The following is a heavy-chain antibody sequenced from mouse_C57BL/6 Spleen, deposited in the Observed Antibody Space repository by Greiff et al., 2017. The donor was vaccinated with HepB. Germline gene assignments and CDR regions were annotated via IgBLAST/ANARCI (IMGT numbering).Heavy chain of an antibody. CDR1: GFTFSSYT. J-gene: IGHJ4*01. CDR2: ISGGGGNI. Sequence: EVKLVESGGGLVKPGGSLKLSCAASGFTFSSYTMSWVRQTPEKRLEWVATISGGGGNIYYPDSVKGRFTISRDNAKNTLYLQMSSLRCENTALYYCAIQEGLYAMDYWGQGTSVTVSS. V-gene: IGHV5-9*01. CDR3: AIQEGLYAMDY.